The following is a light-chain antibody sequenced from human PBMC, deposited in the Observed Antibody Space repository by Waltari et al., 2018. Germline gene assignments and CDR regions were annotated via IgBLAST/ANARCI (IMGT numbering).Light chain of an antibody. V-gene: IGKV3-20*01. Sequence: ELVLRQPPGTLPLFPGERATLSCRASQSLSTSLAWYQQKPGQAPRLLIYAASAGATCIPDRFSGSGSGTDFTLTISRLEPEDFAVDYCQQYGSSPLTFGGGTKVEIK. J-gene: IGKJ4*01. CDR1: QSLSTS. CDR2: AAS. CDR3: QQYGSSPLT.